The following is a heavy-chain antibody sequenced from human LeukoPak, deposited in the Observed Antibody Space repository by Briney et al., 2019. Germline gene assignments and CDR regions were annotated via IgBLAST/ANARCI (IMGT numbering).Heavy chain of an antibody. D-gene: IGHD3-22*01. V-gene: IGHV3-21*01. CDR1: GFTFSSYS. CDR3: ARDLTDYYDSSGYYLFDY. CDR2: ISSSSSYI. Sequence: PGGSLRLSCAASGFTFSSYSMNWVRQAPGKGLEWVSSISSSSSYIYYADSVKGRFTTSRDNAKNSLYLQMNSLRAEDTAVYYCARDLTDYYDSSGYYLFDYWGQGTRVTVSS. J-gene: IGHJ4*02.